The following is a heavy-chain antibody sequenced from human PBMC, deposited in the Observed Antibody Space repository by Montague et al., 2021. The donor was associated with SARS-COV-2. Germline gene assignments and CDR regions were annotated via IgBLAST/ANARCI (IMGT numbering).Heavy chain of an antibody. CDR3: ASLGYYGSGTQVEY. Sequence: SLRLSCAASGFTFDDYGVSWVRQAPGKGLEWVSGINWNGGSTGYADSVKGRFTISRDNAKNSLYLQMNSLRAEDTALYYCASLGYYGSGTQVEYWGQGTLVTVSS. D-gene: IGHD3-10*01. CDR1: GFTFDDYG. CDR2: INWNGGST. V-gene: IGHV3-20*04. J-gene: IGHJ4*02.